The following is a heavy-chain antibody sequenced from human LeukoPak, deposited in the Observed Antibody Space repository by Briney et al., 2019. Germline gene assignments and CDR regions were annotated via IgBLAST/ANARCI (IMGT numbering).Heavy chain of an antibody. Sequence: GSLRLSCVSSGFSFSNYAMSWVRQAPGKGLEWVSSISGSGGSTHYADSVKGRFTISRDKTKNTLYLQMNSLRAEDTAVYYCAKSAYYDASGYYREYYFDYWGQGTLVTVSS. CDR1: GFSFSNYA. CDR3: AKSAYYDASGYYREYYFDY. CDR2: ISGSGGST. V-gene: IGHV3-23*01. D-gene: IGHD3-22*01. J-gene: IGHJ4*02.